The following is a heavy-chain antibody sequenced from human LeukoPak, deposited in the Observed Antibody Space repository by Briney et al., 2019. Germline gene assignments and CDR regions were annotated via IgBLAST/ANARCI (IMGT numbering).Heavy chain of an antibody. D-gene: IGHD2/OR15-2a*01. CDR1: GGSISSSSYY. CDR3: ARDYFTRAFFDY. J-gene: IGHJ4*02. CDR2: IYYSGST. V-gene: IGHV4-39*07. Sequence: PSETLSLTCTVSGGSISSSSYYWGWIRQPPGKGLEWIGSIYYSGSTYYNPSLKSRVTISVDTSKNQFSLKLSSVTAADTAVYYCARDYFTRAFFDYWGQGTLVTVSS.